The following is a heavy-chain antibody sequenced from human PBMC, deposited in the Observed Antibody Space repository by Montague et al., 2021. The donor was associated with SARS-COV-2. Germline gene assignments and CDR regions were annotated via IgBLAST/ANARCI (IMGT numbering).Heavy chain of an antibody. CDR3: ARGSGALPS. CDR2: IYYSGGT. V-gene: IGHV4-59*01. J-gene: IGHJ5*02. D-gene: IGHD3-10*01. CDR1: GGSMSGYH. Sequence: SETLSLTCTVSGGSMSGYHWSWIRQPPGKGLEWIGYIYYSGGTNYNPSLKSRVTISVDTSKNQFSLKLNSVTAADTAVYYCARGSGALPSWGQGALVTVSS.